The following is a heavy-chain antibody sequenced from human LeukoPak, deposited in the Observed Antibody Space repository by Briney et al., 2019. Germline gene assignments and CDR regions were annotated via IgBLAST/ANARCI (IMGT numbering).Heavy chain of an antibody. CDR1: GFTFSSYW. CDR3: ARDKNQTEVVSLNWFDP. J-gene: IGHJ5*02. Sequence: GGSLRLSCAASGFTFSSYWMHWVRQAPGKGLVWVSRINSDGRSTSYADSVRGRFTISRDNAKNTLYLQMNSLRAEDTAVYYCARDKNQTEVVSLNWFDPWGQGTLVNVSS. V-gene: IGHV3-74*01. D-gene: IGHD1-14*01. CDR2: INSDGRST.